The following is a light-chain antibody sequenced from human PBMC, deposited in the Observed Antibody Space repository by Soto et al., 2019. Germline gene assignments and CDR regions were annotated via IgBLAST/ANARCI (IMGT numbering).Light chain of an antibody. CDR3: MLALQTPPWT. Sequence: EKQTSFFCRFCQRLLHSNGYNCLDWYLRKPGQTPQLLIYLGSNRASGVPDRFSGSGSVIDFTLKISRVEADHVILPDCMLALQTPPWTFGRGTKVDIK. CDR2: LGS. CDR1: QRLLHSNGYNC. V-gene: IGKV2-28*01. J-gene: IGKJ1*01.